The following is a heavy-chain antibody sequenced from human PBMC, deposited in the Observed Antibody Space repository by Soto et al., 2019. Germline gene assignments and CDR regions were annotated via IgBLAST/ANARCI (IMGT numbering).Heavy chain of an antibody. V-gene: IGHV4-61*01. J-gene: IGHJ4*02. D-gene: IGHD2-8*01. CDR3: AREWSYFDC. CDR2: ISYSGNT. CDR1: GGSVSSGTYY. Sequence: QVQLQESGPGLVKPSETLSLTCTVSGGSVSSGTYYWSWIRPPPGKGLQWIGFISYSGNTNYNPSLKSRVIMSVDTSKNQFSLNLSSVTAADTAVYYCAREWSYFDCWGQGTLVTVSS.